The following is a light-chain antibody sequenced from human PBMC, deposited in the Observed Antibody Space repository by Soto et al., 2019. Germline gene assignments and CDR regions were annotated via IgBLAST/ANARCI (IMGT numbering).Light chain of an antibody. V-gene: IGKV3-20*01. CDR3: QQYGSSPET. Sequence: TQSPSSVSASVGDRVTITCRASQGITNWLAWYQQKPGQAPRLLIYGASSRATGIPDRFSGSGSGTDFTLTISRLEPEDFAVYYCQQYGSSPETFGQGTKVEIK. CDR1: QGITNW. J-gene: IGKJ1*01. CDR2: GAS.